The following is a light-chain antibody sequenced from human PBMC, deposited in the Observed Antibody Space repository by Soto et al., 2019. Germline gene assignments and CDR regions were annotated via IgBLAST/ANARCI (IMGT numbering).Light chain of an antibody. J-gene: IGKJ4*01. V-gene: IGKV1D-8*01. CDR3: QQYYSFPPLT. CDR1: QGISSC. CDR2: AAS. Sequence: VIWMTQSPSLLSASTGDRVTIICRMSQGISSCLAWYQQKPGKAPELLIYAASTLQSGVPSRFSGSGSWTDFTLTISCLQSEDFATYYCQQYYSFPPLTFGGGTKVEIK.